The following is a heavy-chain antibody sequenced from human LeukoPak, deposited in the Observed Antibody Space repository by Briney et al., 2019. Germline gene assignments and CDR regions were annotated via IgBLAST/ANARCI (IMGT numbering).Heavy chain of an antibody. V-gene: IGHV5-10-1*01. J-gene: IGHJ4*02. CDR3: ARQGYSSASRPDF. CDR1: GYSFPSHW. Sequence: GESLKISCKGSGYSFPSHWITWVRQMPGKGLEWMGTIDASGSYTSYSPSFQGHVTFSADKSISTAYLQWRSLRASDTAMYYCARQGYSSASRPDFWGQGTLVTVSS. D-gene: IGHD6-6*01. CDR2: IDASGSYT.